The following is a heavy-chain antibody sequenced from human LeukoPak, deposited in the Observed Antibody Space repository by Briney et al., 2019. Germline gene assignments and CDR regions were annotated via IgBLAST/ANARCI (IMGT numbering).Heavy chain of an antibody. CDR2: FDPEDGET. CDR3: ATDLSSTSCFDY. D-gene: IGHD2-2*01. Sequence: ASVKVSCKVSGYTLTELSMHWVRQAPGKGLEWMGGFDPEDGETIYAQKFQGRVTMTEDTSTDTAYMELSSLRSEDTAVYYCATDLSSTSCFDYWGQGTLVTVSS. V-gene: IGHV1-24*01. J-gene: IGHJ4*02. CDR1: GYTLTELS.